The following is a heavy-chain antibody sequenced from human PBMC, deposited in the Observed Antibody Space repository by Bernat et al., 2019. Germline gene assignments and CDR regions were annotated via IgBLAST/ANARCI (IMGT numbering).Heavy chain of an antibody. CDR2: IVVGSVNT. CDR3: AAGYYYGSGSYYIPDY. CDR1: GFTFTSSA. V-gene: IGHV1-58*01. D-gene: IGHD3-10*01. Sequence: QMQLVQSGPEVKKPGTSVKVSCKASGFTFTSSAVQWVRQARGQRLEWIGWIVVGSVNTNYAQKFQERVTITRDMSTSTAYMELSSLRSEDTAVYYCAAGYYYGSGSYYIPDYWGQGTLVTVSS. J-gene: IGHJ4*02.